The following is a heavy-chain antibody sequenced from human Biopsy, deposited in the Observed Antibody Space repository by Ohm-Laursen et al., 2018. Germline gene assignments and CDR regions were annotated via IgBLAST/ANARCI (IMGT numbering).Heavy chain of an antibody. V-gene: IGHV1-8*01. CDR1: GYPFTFYE. CDR2: MNPDSGNT. D-gene: IGHD2-8*01. Sequence: APVKVSCKTSGYPFTFYEINWVRQATGQGLEWLGWMNPDSGNTGSAQKFHDRVTMTMNTSINTAYLELSSLRSEDTAVYYCARFDNGFDYWGPGTLVTVSS. J-gene: IGHJ4*02. CDR3: ARFDNGFDY.